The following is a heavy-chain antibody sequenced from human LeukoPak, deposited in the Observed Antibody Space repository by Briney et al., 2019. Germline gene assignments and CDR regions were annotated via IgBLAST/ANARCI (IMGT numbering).Heavy chain of an antibody. J-gene: IGHJ4*02. V-gene: IGHV1-3*03. Sequence: GASVKVSCKASGYTFTNYAMHWVRQAPGQGLEWMGWINAGNGNTKYPQEFQGRVTITRDTSASTAYMELSSLRSEDMAVYFCARGGLVTHFDYWGQGTLVTVSS. D-gene: IGHD2-21*02. CDR2: INAGNGNT. CDR1: GYTFTNYA. CDR3: ARGGLVTHFDY.